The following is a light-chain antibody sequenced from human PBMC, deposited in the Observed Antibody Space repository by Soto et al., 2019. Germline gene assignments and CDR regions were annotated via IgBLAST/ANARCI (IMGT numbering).Light chain of an antibody. Sequence: QSALTQPPSASGSPGQSVTISCTGTSSDVGGYNYVSWYQQHPGKAPKFMIYEVSKRPSGVSDRFSGSKSGNTASLTVSGLQTEDEADYYCSSYAGSNNWVFGGGTKLPVL. CDR2: EVS. J-gene: IGLJ3*02. CDR1: SSDVGGYNY. CDR3: SSYAGSNNWV. V-gene: IGLV2-8*01.